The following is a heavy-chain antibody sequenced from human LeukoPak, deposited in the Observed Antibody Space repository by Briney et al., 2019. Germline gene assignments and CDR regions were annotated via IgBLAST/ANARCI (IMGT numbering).Heavy chain of an antibody. V-gene: IGHV1-69*13. D-gene: IGHD6-13*01. J-gene: IGHJ4*02. CDR2: IIPIFGTA. Sequence: ASVKVSCKASGYTFISYGISWVRQAPGQGLEWMGGIIPIFGTANYAQKFQGRVTITADESTSTAYMELSSLRSEDTAVYYCARGEGEIAAALFDYWGQGTLVTVSS. CDR1: GYTFISYG. CDR3: ARGEGEIAAALFDY.